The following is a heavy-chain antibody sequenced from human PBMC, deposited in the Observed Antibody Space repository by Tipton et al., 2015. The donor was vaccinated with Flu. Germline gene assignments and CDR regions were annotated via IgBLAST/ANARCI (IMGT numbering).Heavy chain of an antibody. CDR1: GGSISSNSYY. Sequence: GLVKPSETLSLTCTVSGGSISSNSYYWGWIRQPPGKGLEWIGNIYYSESTYYNPSLKSRVTISLDSSKKQFSLRLNSVTAADTAVYYCARSSGYRGYFDVWGQGILVTVSS. CDR3: ARSSGYRGYFDV. D-gene: IGHD3-22*01. J-gene: IGHJ4*02. CDR2: IYYSEST. V-gene: IGHV4-39*01.